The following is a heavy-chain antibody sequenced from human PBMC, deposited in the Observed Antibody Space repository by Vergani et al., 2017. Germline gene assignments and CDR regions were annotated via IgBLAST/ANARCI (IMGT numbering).Heavy chain of an antibody. V-gene: IGHV4-39*01. Sequence: QLQLQESGPGLVKPSETLSLTCTVSGGSISSRSYYWGWIRQPPGKGLEWIGRIYYSGSTYYNPALKSRVTISVDTSKNQFSLKLSSVTAADTAVYYCASRGGSTVTTDYWGQGTLVTVSS. CDR1: GGSISSRSYY. CDR3: ASRGGSTVTTDY. CDR2: IYYSGST. J-gene: IGHJ4*02. D-gene: IGHD4-17*01.